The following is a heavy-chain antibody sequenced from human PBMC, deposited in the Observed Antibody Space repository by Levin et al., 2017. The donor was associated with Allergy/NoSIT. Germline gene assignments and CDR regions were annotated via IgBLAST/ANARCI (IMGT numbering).Heavy chain of an antibody. CDR1: GFTFRTYW. CDR3: ATNTPSGDSNDY. Sequence: GGSLRLSCAASGFTFRTYWMTWVRQAPGKGLEWVANINQEGSVRDYVDSVKGRFTISRDSAKNSLFLQMTSLRVDDTAVYYCATNTPSGDSNDYWGQGTLVTVSS. D-gene: IGHD4-17*01. V-gene: IGHV3-7*01. CDR2: INQEGSVR. J-gene: IGHJ4*02.